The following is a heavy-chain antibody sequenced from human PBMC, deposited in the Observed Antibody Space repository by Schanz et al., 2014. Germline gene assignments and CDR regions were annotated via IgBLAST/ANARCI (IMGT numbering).Heavy chain of an antibody. Sequence: EVQLVESGGDLVQPGGSQRLSCAASGFIVSSTYMTWVRQAPGKGLEWVSTLSGSGAGTFYADSVKGRFTISRDNSENTLYLQMDSLRPEDTAVYFCAKDTGYCHGGACYCFEYWGLGILVTVSS. CDR2: LSGSGAGT. CDR1: GFIVSSTY. V-gene: IGHV3-23*04. CDR3: AKDTGYCHGGACYCFEY. J-gene: IGHJ4*02. D-gene: IGHD2-8*02.